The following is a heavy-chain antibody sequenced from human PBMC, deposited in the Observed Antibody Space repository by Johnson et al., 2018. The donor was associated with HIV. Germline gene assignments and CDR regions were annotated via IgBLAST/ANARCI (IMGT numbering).Heavy chain of an antibody. D-gene: IGHD3-16*01. Sequence: QVQLVESGGGVVQPGRSLRLSCAASGFSFSTYAMHWVRQAPGKGLEWLIVISYDGSNTYYADSVKGRFTISRGNSKNTLYLQMNSLRAEDTAVYYCARDPIGGAFDIWGQGTMVTVSS. CDR2: ISYDGSNT. CDR1: GFSFSTYA. V-gene: IGHV3-30*14. J-gene: IGHJ3*02. CDR3: ARDPIGGAFDI.